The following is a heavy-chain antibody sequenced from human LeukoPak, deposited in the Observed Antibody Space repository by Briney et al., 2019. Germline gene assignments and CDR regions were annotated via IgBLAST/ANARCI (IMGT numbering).Heavy chain of an antibody. V-gene: IGHV3-15*01. Sequence: PGGSLRLSCAASGFTFSNAWMSWVRQAPGKGQEWVGRIKSKTDGGTTDYAAPVKGRFTISRDDSKNTLYLQMDSLKTEDTAVYYCTTENYDYDFWSGHYYYYCMDVWGKGTTVTVSS. CDR2: IKSKTDGGTT. D-gene: IGHD3-3*01. J-gene: IGHJ6*03. CDR3: TTENYDYDFWSGHYYYYCMDV. CDR1: GFTFSNAW.